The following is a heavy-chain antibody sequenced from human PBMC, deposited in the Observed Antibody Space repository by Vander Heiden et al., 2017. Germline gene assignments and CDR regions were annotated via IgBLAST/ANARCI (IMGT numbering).Heavy chain of an antibody. Sequence: QVQLVQSWPEARKRGCAVKVSCKTSGSTFSSYAISWVRQAPGQGLEWMGGIIPIFGTAHYAGKFQGRVTITADESTTTAYMELSSLRSDDTAVYYCASEGDALPAGAYWGQGTLVTVSS. V-gene: IGHV1-69*01. J-gene: IGHJ4*02. CDR3: ASEGDALPAGAY. CDR1: GSTFSSYA. D-gene: IGHD2-21*02. CDR2: IIPIFGTA.